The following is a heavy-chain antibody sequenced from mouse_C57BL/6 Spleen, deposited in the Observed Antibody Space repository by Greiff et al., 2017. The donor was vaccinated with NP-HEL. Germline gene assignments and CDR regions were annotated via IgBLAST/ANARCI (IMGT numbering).Heavy chain of an antibody. Sequence: QVQLQQSGAELARPGASVKLSCKASGYTFTSYGLSWVKQRTGQGLEWIGEIYPRSGNTYYNEKFKGKATLTADKSSSTAYMELRSLTSEDSAVYFCARWGYYSNFGYFDVWGTGTTVTVSS. CDR3: ARWGYYSNFGYFDV. V-gene: IGHV1-81*01. CDR2: IYPRSGNT. D-gene: IGHD2-5*01. J-gene: IGHJ1*03. CDR1: GYTFTSYG.